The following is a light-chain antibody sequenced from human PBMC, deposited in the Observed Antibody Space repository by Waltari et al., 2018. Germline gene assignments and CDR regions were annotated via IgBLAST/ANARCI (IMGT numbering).Light chain of an antibody. CDR1: SSNVAPHF. CDR2: KNN. CDR3: SSWDDSLEGHV. J-gene: IGLJ1*01. V-gene: IGLV1-44*01. Sequence: QSVMTQPPSVSAPPGQRVTISCSGSSSNVAPHFVTWYHYVPGTAPKLLIYKNNDRPSGVPDRFSASKSGTSASLAISGLQPEDEADYYCSSWDDSLEGHVFGTGTRVSVL.